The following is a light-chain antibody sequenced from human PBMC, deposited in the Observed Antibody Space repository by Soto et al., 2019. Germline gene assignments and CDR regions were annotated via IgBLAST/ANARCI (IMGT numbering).Light chain of an antibody. V-gene: IGLV2-14*01. CDR1: SSDVGDYNY. Sequence: QSVLTQPASLSGAPGQSITISCTGTSSDVGDYNYVSWYQQHPGKAPKLMIYHVSNRPSGVSNRFSGSESGNTASLTISGLQAEDEADYYCSSYTISSTLGFGTGTKVTVL. CDR2: HVS. J-gene: IGLJ1*01. CDR3: SSYTISSTLG.